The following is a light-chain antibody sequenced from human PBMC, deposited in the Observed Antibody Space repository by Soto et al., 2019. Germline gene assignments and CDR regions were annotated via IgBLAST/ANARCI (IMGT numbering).Light chain of an antibody. Sequence: QSVLTQPASVSGSPGQSITISCTGTSSDVGGYTYVSWYQQHPGKAPRLMIYEVSNRPSGVSSRFSGSKSGNTASLTISGLQAEDEADYYCTSYTNINTRAGVFGTGTKLTVL. J-gene: IGLJ1*01. CDR1: SSDVGGYTY. V-gene: IGLV2-14*01. CDR3: TSYTNINTRAGV. CDR2: EVS.